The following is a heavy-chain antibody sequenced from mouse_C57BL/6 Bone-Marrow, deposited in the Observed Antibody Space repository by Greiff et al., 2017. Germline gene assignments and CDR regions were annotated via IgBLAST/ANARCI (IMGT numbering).Heavy chain of an antibody. J-gene: IGHJ4*01. D-gene: IGHD2-10*02. Sequence: VQLQQPGAELVKPGASVKMSCKASGYTFTSYWITWVKQRPGQGLEWIGDIYPGSGSTNYNEKFKSKATLTVDTSSSTAYMQLSSLTSEDSAVYYCARPTKYDYYAMDYGGQGTSVTVSS. V-gene: IGHV1-55*01. CDR2: IYPGSGST. CDR1: GYTFTSYW. CDR3: ARPTKYDYYAMDY.